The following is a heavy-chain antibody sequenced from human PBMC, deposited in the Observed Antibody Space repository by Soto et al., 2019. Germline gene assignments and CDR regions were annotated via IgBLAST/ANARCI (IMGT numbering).Heavy chain of an antibody. CDR2: IYPCDSYT. D-gene: IGHD6-6*01. Sequence: VESLNISFECSGYSFTIYWIGWVRQMPCKGLEWMGIIYPCDSYTRYSPSFQGQVTISADKSISTAYLQWSSLKASDTAMYYCARQNAARENYYYGMDVWGQGTTVTVSS. CDR1: GYSFTIYW. J-gene: IGHJ6*02. V-gene: IGHV5-51*01. CDR3: ARQNAARENYYYGMDV.